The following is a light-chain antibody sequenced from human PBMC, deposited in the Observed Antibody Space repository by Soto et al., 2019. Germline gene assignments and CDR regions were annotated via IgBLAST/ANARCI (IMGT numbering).Light chain of an antibody. CDR3: SSYTSSSTLDYV. V-gene: IGLV2-14*01. CDR2: DVS. Sequence: QSALTQPASVSGSPGQSITISCTGTSSDVGGYNYVSWYQQHPGKAPKLMLYDVSNRPSEVSNRFSGSKSGNTASLTISGLQDEAEADYYCSSYTSSSTLDYVFGTGTKLTVL. CDR1: SSDVGGYNY. J-gene: IGLJ1*01.